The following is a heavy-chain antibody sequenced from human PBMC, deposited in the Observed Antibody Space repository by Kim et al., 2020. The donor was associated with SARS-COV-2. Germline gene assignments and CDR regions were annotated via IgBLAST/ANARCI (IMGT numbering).Heavy chain of an antibody. Sequence: SETLSLTCTVYGGSFSAYHWSWIRQPPGKGLEWIGEINHSGGTSYNPSLKSRVTISLHTSKNQFSLNLNSVTAADTAVYYCARGNSGSSFGFYFAFDIWGQGTMVTVSS. D-gene: IGHD1-26*01. CDR3: ARGNSGSSFGFYFAFDI. CDR1: GGSFSAYH. J-gene: IGHJ3*02. CDR2: INHSGGT. V-gene: IGHV4-34*01.